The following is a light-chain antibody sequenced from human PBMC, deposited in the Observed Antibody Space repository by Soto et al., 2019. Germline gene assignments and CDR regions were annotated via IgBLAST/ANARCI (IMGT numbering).Light chain of an antibody. V-gene: IGKV1-27*01. CDR2: AAS. J-gene: IGKJ5*01. CDR1: QGISSY. CDR3: QKDSRVIT. Sequence: DIQMTQSPSSLSASVGDRVTITCRASQGISSYLAWYQQKLGKVPKLLISAASTLQSGVPSRFSGSGSGTDFTLTISSRQPEDVATYYCQKDSRVITFGQGKRLEIK.